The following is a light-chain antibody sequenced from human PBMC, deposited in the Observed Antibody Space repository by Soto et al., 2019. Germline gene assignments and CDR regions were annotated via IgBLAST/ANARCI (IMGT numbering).Light chain of an antibody. J-gene: IGLJ2*01. CDR1: SSNIGAGYD. CDR2: GNT. CDR3: QSHDSSLSGVL. Sequence: QSLLTQPPSVSGAPGQRVTISCTGSSSNIGAGYDVHWYQQLPGTAPKLLIYGNTNRPSGVPDRFSGSKSGTSASLAITGLQAEDEADYYCQSHDSSLSGVLFGGGTKVTVL. V-gene: IGLV1-40*01.